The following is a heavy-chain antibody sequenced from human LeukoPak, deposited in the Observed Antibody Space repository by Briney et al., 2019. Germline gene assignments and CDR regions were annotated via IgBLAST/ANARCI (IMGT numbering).Heavy chain of an antibody. CDR1: GFTFSNAW. V-gene: IGHV3-15*01. CDR3: ARRSWGELPYLDY. J-gene: IGHJ4*02. Sequence: GGSLRLSCAASGFTFSNAWMSWVRQAPGKGLEWVGRIKSKTDGGTTDYAAPVKGRFTISRDDSKNTLYLQMSSLRGEDTAVYYCARRSWGELPYLDYWGQGSLVTVSS. D-gene: IGHD1-7*01. CDR2: IKSKTDGGTT.